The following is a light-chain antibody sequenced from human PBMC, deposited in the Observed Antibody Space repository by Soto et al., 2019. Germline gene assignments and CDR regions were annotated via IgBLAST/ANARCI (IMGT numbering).Light chain of an antibody. Sequence: QSVLTQPPSVSGAPGQRVTISCTGSSSNIGAGYDVHWYQQLPGTAPKLLIYGNSNRPSGFPDRFSGSKSGTSASLAITGLQAEDEADYYCQSYDSSLSGNWVFGGGTKLTVL. CDR1: SSNIGAGYD. CDR3: QSYDSSLSGNWV. J-gene: IGLJ3*02. CDR2: GNS. V-gene: IGLV1-40*01.